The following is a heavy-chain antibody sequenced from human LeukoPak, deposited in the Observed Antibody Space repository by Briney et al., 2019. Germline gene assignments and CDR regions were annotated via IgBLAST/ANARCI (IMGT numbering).Heavy chain of an antibody. J-gene: IGHJ4*02. CDR3: ARDIRGERGYDFGPGAEGFDY. Sequence: ASVKVSCKASGYPFTRYGISWVRQAPGQGLEWMGWINPDNGNTKYAQKFQGRVTMTRDTSTSTVYMELSSLRSEDTAVYYCARDIRGERGYDFGPGAEGFDYWGQGTPVTVSS. V-gene: IGHV1-18*01. CDR1: GYPFTRYG. CDR2: INPDNGNT. D-gene: IGHD5-18*01.